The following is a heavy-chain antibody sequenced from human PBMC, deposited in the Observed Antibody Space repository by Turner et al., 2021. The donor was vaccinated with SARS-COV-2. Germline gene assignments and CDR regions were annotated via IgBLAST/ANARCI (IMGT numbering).Heavy chain of an antibody. CDR1: GFTFSSYG. Sequence: QVQLVESGGGVVQPGRSLRPSCSASGFTFSSYGMHWVRQAPGKGLEWVAVISYDGSNKYYADSVKGRFTISRDNSKNTLYLQMNSLRAEDTAVYYCSRDIYGGNSGPAGWGQGTLVTVSS. J-gene: IGHJ4*02. CDR2: ISYDGSNK. V-gene: IGHV3-30*04. D-gene: IGHD2-21*02. CDR3: SRDIYGGNSGPAG.